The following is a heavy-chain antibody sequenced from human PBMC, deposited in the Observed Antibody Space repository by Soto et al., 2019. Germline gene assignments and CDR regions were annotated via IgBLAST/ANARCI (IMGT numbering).Heavy chain of an antibody. D-gene: IGHD1-7*01. CDR2: INSDGSST. CDR3: VSQRNLLTLDY. J-gene: IGHJ4*02. Sequence: HPGGSLRLSCAASGFTFSTYWMHWVRQAPGKGLVWVSRINSDGSSTAYADSVKGRFTISRDNAKSTLYLQMNSLRAEDTAVYYCVSQRNLLTLDYWGQGTLVTVSS. V-gene: IGHV3-74*01. CDR1: GFTFSTYW.